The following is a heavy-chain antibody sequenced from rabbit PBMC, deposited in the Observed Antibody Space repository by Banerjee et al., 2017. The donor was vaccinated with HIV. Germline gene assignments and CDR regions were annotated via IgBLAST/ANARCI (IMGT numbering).Heavy chain of an antibody. CDR2: IGTGSGST. CDR3: ARDRSGGGWHFNL. J-gene: IGHJ4*01. D-gene: IGHD4-1*01. CDR1: GFSFSSGYD. V-gene: IGHV1S40*01. Sequence: QSLEESGGDLVKPGASLTLTCTASGFSFSSGYDMCWVRQAPGKGLEWIACIGTGSGSTWYASWAKGRFTISKTSSTTVTLQMTSLTAADTATYFCARDRSGGGWHFNLWGQGTLVTVS.